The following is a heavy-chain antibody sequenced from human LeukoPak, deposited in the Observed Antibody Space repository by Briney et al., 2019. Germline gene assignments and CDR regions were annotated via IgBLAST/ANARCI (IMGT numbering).Heavy chain of an antibody. V-gene: IGHV3-23*01. J-gene: IGHJ4*02. CDR1: GFTFSSYA. CDR2: ISGSGGST. CDR3: AKDKMGSYYDSSGYYEY. Sequence: PGGSLRFSCAASGFTFSSYAMSWARQAPGKGLEWVSAISGSGGSTYYADSVKGRFTISRDNSKNTLYLQMNSLRAEDTAVYYCAKDKMGSYYDSSGYYEYWGQGTLVTVSS. D-gene: IGHD3-22*01.